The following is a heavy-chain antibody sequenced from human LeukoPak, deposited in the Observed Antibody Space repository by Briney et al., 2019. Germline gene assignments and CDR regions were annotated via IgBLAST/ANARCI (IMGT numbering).Heavy chain of an antibody. D-gene: IGHD3-10*01. V-gene: IGHV4-30-4*08. J-gene: IGHJ4*02. CDR3: ARERSESITMVRGVLFDY. CDR1: GGSISSGDYY. CDR2: IYYSGST. Sequence: SQTLSLTCTVSGGSISSGDYYWSWIRQPPGKGLEWIGYIYYSGSTYYNPSLKSRVTISVDMSKNQLSLKLRSVTAADTAVYYCARERSESITMVRGVLFDYWGQGTLVTVSS.